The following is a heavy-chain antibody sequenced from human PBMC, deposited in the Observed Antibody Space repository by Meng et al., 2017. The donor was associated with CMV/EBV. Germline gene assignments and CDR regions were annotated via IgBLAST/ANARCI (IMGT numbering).Heavy chain of an antibody. CDR3: AKDRGYYDSSGYNPMGDYYGMDV. D-gene: IGHD3-22*01. Sequence: GESLKISCAASGFTFSSYGMDWVRQAPGKGLEWVAFIRYDGSNKYYADSVKGRFTISRDNSKNTLYLQMNSLRAEDTAVYYCAKDRGYYDSSGYNPMGDYYGMDVWGQGTTVTVSS. CDR2: IRYDGSNK. V-gene: IGHV3-30*02. J-gene: IGHJ6*02. CDR1: GFTFSSYG.